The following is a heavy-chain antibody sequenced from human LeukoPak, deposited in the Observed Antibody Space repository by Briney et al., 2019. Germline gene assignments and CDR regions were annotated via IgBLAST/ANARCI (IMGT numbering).Heavy chain of an antibody. CDR2: IGGDGGST. D-gene: IGHD1-26*01. J-gene: IGHJ4*02. Sequence: GGSLRLSCATSGFTFSSYDMSWVRQAPGKGLEWVSAIGGDGGSTYADSVKGRFTISRDNSKNTLFLQMNSLRAEDTAVYYCAKGAGFSGSYWHDYWGQGTLVTVSS. V-gene: IGHV3-23*01. CDR1: GFTFSSYD. CDR3: AKGAGFSGSYWHDY.